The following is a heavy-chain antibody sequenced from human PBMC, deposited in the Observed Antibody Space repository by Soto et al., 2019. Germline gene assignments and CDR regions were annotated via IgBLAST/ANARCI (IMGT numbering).Heavy chain of an antibody. CDR3: ARLSCTNGVCYTPHYYYYYYMDV. CDR2: IYYSGST. V-gene: IGHV4-59*08. Sequence: SETLSLTCTVSGGSISSYYWSWIRQPPGKGLEWIGYIYYSGSTNYNPSLKSRVTISVDTSKNQFSLKLSSVTAADMAVYYCARLSCTNGVCYTPHYYYYYYMDVWGKGTTVTVSS. D-gene: IGHD2-8*01. J-gene: IGHJ6*03. CDR1: GGSISSYY.